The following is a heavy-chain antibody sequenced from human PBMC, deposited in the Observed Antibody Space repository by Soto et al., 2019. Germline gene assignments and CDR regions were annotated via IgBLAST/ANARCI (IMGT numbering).Heavy chain of an antibody. Sequence: QVQLVQSGAEVKKPGSSVKVSCRTSGGTFSNYAISWVRQAPGEGLEWMGGIVPILDTAHYAQKFQGRVTITADESTSTAYMELTSLRSEDTAVYYCARRSRDGGTPFLNMDVWGQGTTVTVSS. CDR2: IVPILDTA. D-gene: IGHD2-15*01. V-gene: IGHV1-69*01. CDR3: ARRSRDGGTPFLNMDV. J-gene: IGHJ6*02. CDR1: GGTFSNYA.